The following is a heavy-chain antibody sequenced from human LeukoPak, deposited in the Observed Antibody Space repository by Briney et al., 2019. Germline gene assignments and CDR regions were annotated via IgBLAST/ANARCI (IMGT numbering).Heavy chain of an antibody. J-gene: IGHJ4*02. Sequence: PGGSLRLSCAASGFTFSSYGMHWVRQAPGKGLEWVAVISYDGSNKYYADSVKGRFTISRDNSKNTLYLQMNSLRAEDTAVYYCARERALNDSSGYYYEVYFDYWGQGTLVTVSS. CDR3: ARERALNDSSGYYYEVYFDY. CDR1: GFTFSSYG. D-gene: IGHD3-22*01. CDR2: ISYDGSNK. V-gene: IGHV3-30*03.